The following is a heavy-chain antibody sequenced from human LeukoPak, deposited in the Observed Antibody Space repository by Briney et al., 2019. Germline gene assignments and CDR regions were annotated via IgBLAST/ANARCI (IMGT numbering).Heavy chain of an antibody. CDR1: GHTFTSYG. J-gene: IGHJ4*02. D-gene: IGHD2-2*01. CDR2: ISAYNGNT. V-gene: IGHV1-18*01. CDR3: AFQGYCSSTSCSTDY. Sequence: GASVKVSCKASGHTFTSYGISWVRQAPGQGLEWMGWISAYNGNTNYAQKLQGRVTMTTDTSTSTAYMELRSLRSDDTAVYYCAFQGYCSSTSCSTDYWGQGTLVTVSS.